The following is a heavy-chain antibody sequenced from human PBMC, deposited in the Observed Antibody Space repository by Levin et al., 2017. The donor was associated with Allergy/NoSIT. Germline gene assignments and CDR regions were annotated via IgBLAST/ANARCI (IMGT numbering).Heavy chain of an antibody. CDR3: ARLPSYGSGSYYAFGAY. J-gene: IGHJ4*02. V-gene: IGHV3-30-3*01. CDR1: GFTFSSYA. CDR2: ISYDGSNK. Sequence: GGSLRLSCAASGFTFSSYAMHWVRQAPGKGLEWVAVISYDGSNKYYADSVKGRFTISRDNSKNTLYLQMNSLRAEDTAVYYCARLPSYGSGSYYAFGAYWGQGTLVTVSS. D-gene: IGHD3-10*01.